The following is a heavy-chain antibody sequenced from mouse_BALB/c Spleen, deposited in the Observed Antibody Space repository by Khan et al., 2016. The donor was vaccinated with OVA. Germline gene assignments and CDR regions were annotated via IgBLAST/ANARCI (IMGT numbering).Heavy chain of an antibody. V-gene: IGHV1-4*01. J-gene: IGHJ2*01. CDR1: GYTFTSYT. CDR2: INPSSGYT. CDR3: ARTHEG. Sequence: QVQLKQSGAELARPGASVKMSCKASGYTFTSYTIHWVKQRPGQGLEWIGYINPSSGYTKYNQKFKDKATLTADKSSSTAYMQLSSLTSEDSAVYYCARTHEGWGQGTTLTVSS.